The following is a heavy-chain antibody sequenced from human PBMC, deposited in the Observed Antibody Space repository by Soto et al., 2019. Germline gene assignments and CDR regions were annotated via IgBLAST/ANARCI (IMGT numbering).Heavy chain of an antibody. J-gene: IGHJ4*02. CDR1: GYIFSDYY. CDR3: ARVIYRNVIPA. V-gene: IGHV1-2*02. D-gene: IGHD3-16*02. Sequence: QVQLVQSGADVKKPGASFTVSCKASGYIFSDYYIHWVRQAPGQGREWMGWSDPRNGGTKYAQKFQDRLTMTTDTSTSTAFLELRRLRLDETAVFFCARVIYRNVIPAWGQGTLVTVSS. CDR2: SDPRNGGT.